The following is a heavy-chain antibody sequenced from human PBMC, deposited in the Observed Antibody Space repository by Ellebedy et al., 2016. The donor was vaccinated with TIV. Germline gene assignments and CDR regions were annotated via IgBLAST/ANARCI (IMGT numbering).Heavy chain of an antibody. CDR1: GFTFSRFW. CDR2: INQGGSET. CDR3: ASAARGSGAYESF. D-gene: IGHD5-12*01. Sequence: GESLKISCAASGFTFSRFWMAWVRQAPGKGLEWVATINQGGSETYYVDSVKGRFTISRDNSKNSLYLQMNSLRADETALYYCASAARGSGAYESFWGQGTLVTVSS. V-gene: IGHV3-7*01. J-gene: IGHJ4*02.